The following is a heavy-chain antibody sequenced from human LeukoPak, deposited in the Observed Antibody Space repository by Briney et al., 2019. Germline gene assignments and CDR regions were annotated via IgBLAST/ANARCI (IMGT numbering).Heavy chain of an antibody. D-gene: IGHD2-2*01. CDR2: ISSSSSYI. V-gene: IGHV3-21*01. Sequence: GRSLRLSCAASGFGFSSYSMNWVRQAPGEGLEWVSSISSSSSYIYYADSVKGRFTISRDNAKNTLYLQVSSLRADDTAVYYCAKARLGYCVSASCPTDYYYYMDVWGKGTTVTVSS. J-gene: IGHJ6*03. CDR1: GFGFSSYS. CDR3: AKARLGYCVSASCPTDYYYYMDV.